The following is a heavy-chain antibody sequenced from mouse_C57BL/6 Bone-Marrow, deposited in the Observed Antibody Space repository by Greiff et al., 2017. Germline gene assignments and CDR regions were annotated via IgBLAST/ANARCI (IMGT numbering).Heavy chain of an antibody. CDR3: ARDDDYGSSYDWFAY. CDR1: GFTFSSYA. D-gene: IGHD1-1*01. J-gene: IGHJ3*01. V-gene: IGHV5-4*01. CDR2: ISDGGSYT. Sequence: QGVESGGGLVKPGGSLKLSCAASGFTFSSYAMSWVRQTPEKRLEWVATISDGGSYTYYPDNVKGRFTISRDNAKNNLYLQMSHLKSEDTAMYYCARDDDYGSSYDWFAYWGQGTLVTVSA.